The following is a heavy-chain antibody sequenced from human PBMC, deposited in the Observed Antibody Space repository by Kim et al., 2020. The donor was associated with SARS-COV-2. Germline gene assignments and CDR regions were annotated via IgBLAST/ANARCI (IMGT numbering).Heavy chain of an antibody. V-gene: IGHV5-51*01. J-gene: IGHJ4*02. CDR3: AKRTGHYFDY. D-gene: IGHD2-8*02. CDR2: IYPGDSVT. Sequence: GESLKISCKGSGYSFTSYWIDWVRQMPGKGLELMGIIYPGDSVTRYSPSFQGQVTIPADKSISAAYLQWSSLKGSETAMYYCAKRTGHYFDYWGQGGLVTVSS. CDR1: GYSFTSYW.